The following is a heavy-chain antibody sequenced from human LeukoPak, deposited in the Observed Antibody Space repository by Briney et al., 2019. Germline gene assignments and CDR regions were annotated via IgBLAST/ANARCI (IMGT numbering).Heavy chain of an antibody. V-gene: IGHV1-46*01. D-gene: IGHD5-24*01. J-gene: IGHJ3*02. CDR3: ARIRDGYNDAYDI. CDR1: GYIFTSYN. Sequence: GASVKVSCKASGYIFTSYNIYWVRQAPGQGLEWMGIINPSGGSTNYAQKFQGRVTMTRDTSTSTVYMELSSLRSEDTAIYYCARIRDGYNDAYDIWGQGTVVTVPS. CDR2: INPSGGST.